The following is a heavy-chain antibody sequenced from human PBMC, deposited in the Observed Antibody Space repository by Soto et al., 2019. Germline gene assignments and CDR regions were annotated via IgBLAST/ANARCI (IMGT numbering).Heavy chain of an antibody. D-gene: IGHD2-21*02. V-gene: IGHV1-18*04. Sequence: QVQLVQSGAEVKKPGASVKVSCKASGYAFTSYGISWVRQAPGQGLEWMGWISVYNGNTNYAQKLQGRVTLTTDTATRTAYMELRSLRSDDTAVYYCARAPQGNVTVVTRYAVDICGRGTMVTVSS. J-gene: IGHJ3*02. CDR3: ARAPQGNVTVVTRYAVDI. CDR2: ISVYNGNT. CDR1: GYAFTSYG.